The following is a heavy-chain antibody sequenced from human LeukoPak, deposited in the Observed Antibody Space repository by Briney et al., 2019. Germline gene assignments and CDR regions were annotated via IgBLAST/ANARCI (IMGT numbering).Heavy chain of an antibody. V-gene: IGHV3-23*01. D-gene: IGHD3-3*01. CDR1: GFTFSSYA. J-gene: IGHJ4*02. Sequence: PGGSLRLSCAASGFTFSSYAMSWVRQAPGKGLEWVSAISGSGGSTYYADSVKGRFPISRDNSKNTLYLQMNSLRAEDTAVYYCAKGPDFWSGYYPDYWGQGTLATVSS. CDR2: ISGSGGST. CDR3: AKGPDFWSGYYPDY.